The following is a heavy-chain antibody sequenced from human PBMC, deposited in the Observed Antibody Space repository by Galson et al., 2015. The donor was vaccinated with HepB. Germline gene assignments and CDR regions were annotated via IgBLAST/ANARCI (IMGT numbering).Heavy chain of an antibody. Sequence: SVKVSCKASGYTFTGYYMHWVRQAPGQGLEWMGWINPNSGGTNYEQKFQGRVTMTRDTSISTAYMELSRLRSDDTAVYYCARLWGNDAFDIWGQGTMVTVSS. CDR3: ARLWGNDAFDI. J-gene: IGHJ3*02. CDR2: INPNSGGT. D-gene: IGHD7-27*01. V-gene: IGHV1-2*02. CDR1: GYTFTGYY.